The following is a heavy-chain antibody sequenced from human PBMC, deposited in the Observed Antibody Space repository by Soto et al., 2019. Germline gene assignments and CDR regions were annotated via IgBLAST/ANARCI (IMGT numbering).Heavy chain of an antibody. D-gene: IGHD3-9*01. CDR2: IIPIFGTA. V-gene: IGHV1-69*06. Sequence: GASVKVSCKASGGTFGSNAISWVRQAPGQGLEWMGGIIPIFGTANYAQKFQGRVTMTEDTSTDTAYMELSSLRSEDTAVYYCATAAGGNILTGYYKFSWFDPWGQGTLVTSPQ. CDR1: GGTFGSNA. J-gene: IGHJ5*02. CDR3: ATAAGGNILTGYYKFSWFDP.